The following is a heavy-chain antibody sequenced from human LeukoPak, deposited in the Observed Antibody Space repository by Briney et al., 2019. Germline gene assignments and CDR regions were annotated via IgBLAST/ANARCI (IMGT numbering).Heavy chain of an antibody. D-gene: IGHD3-10*01. CDR3: ARGYGSGSYYYYYYGMDV. Sequence: SETLSLTCAVYGGSFSGYYWSWIRQPPGKGLEWIGEINHSGSTNYNPSLKSRITISVDTSKNQFSLKLSSVTAADTAVYYCARGYGSGSYYYYYYGMDVWGQGTTVTVSS. CDR2: INHSGST. CDR1: GGSFSGYY. J-gene: IGHJ6*02. V-gene: IGHV4-34*01.